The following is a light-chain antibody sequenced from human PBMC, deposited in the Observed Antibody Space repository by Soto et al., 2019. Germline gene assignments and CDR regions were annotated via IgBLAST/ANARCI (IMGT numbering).Light chain of an antibody. V-gene: IGKV3-11*01. J-gene: IGKJ4*01. CDR2: DAS. CDR3: QQRLNWPLT. Sequence: EIVLTQSPATLSLSPGERATLSCRASQSVSSFFVWYQQKRGQAPRLLIYDASKRATGIPARFSGSGSGTDFTLCISSLQPEDVAVYYCQQRLNWPLTFGGGTTVEIK. CDR1: QSVSSF.